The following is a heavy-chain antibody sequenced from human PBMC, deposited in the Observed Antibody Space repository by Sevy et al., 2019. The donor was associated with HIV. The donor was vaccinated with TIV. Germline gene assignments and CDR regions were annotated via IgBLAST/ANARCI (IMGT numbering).Heavy chain of an antibody. V-gene: IGHV5-51*01. CDR3: ARRRDFWSGYYIGGWFDP. D-gene: IGHD3-3*01. Sequence: GVSLKISCKGSGYSFTSYWIGWVRQMPGKGLEWMGIIYPGDSDTRYSPSFQGQVTISADKSISTAYLQWSSLKASDTAMYYCARRRDFWSGYYIGGWFDPWGQGTLVTVSS. CDR1: GYSFTSYW. J-gene: IGHJ5*02. CDR2: IYPGDSDT.